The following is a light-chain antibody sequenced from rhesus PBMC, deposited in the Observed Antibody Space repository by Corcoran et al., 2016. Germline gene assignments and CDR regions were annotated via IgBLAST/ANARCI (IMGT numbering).Light chain of an antibody. Sequence: DIQMTQSPSSLSASVGDRLTITCRARQGISNWLAWYQQKPGKSLNLLIYRASNLETGIPSRFSGSGSGTAFTLTISSLQPEDIATYYCQQHDNSPLSFAGGTKVEL. J-gene: IGKJ4*01. V-gene: IGKV1-69*01. CDR2: RAS. CDR3: QQHDNSPLS. CDR1: QGISNW.